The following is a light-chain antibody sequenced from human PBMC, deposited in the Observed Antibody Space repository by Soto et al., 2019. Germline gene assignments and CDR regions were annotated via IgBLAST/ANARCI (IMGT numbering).Light chain of an antibody. CDR3: YSAPDNSLGV. J-gene: IGLJ3*02. Sequence: SYELTQPSSVSVSPGQTARITCSGNVLAKKYARWFQQKPGQAPVLVIYKDSERPSGIPERISGSSSGTTVALTISVAQVEDEADYYCYSAPDNSLGVFGGGTKLTVL. V-gene: IGLV3-27*01. CDR2: KDS. CDR1: VLAKKY.